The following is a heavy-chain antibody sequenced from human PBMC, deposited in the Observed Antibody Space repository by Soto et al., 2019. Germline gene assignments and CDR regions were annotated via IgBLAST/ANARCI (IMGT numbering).Heavy chain of an antibody. CDR2: ISNRGDT. CDR3: AREPRYCRGGSCSITGDAFDI. CDR1: GFIVSDTY. V-gene: IGHV3-66*01. J-gene: IGHJ3*02. Sequence: EVQLVESGGGLVQPGGSLRLSCTASGFIVSDTYMNWVRQAPGKGLEWFSVISNRGDTHYADSVRGRFSLSRDIADNTLHLQMNNLRVEDTAVYYCAREPRYCRGGSCSITGDAFDICGQGTMVTVSS. D-gene: IGHD2-15*01.